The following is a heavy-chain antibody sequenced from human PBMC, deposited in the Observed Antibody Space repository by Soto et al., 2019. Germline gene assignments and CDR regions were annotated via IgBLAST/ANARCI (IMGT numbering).Heavy chain of an antibody. CDR3: AHRRDYYYGAKNWFEP. J-gene: IGHJ5*02. CDR2: IYWDDDK. V-gene: IGHV2-5*02. Sequence: QITLKESGPTLVKPTQTLTLTCTFSGFSLSTSGVGVGWIRQPPGKALEWLALIYWDDDKRYSPSLKSRLTITKETSKIQVVLTMTNMYPVDTATYYCAHRRDYYYGAKNWFEPWGQGTLVTVSS. D-gene: IGHD3-10*01. CDR1: GFSLSTSGVG.